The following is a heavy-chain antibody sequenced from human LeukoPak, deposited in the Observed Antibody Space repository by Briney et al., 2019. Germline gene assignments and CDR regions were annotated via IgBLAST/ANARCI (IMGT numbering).Heavy chain of an antibody. CDR1: GFTFDDYA. CDR3: AGSSWSYYYYYMDV. J-gene: IGHJ6*03. CDR2: ISWNSGSI. D-gene: IGHD6-13*01. Sequence: GGSLRLSCAASGFTFDDYAMHWVRQAPGKGLEWVSGISWNSGSIGYADSVKGRFTISRDNAKNSLYLQMNSLRAEDTALYYCAGSSWSYYYYYMDVWGKGTTVTVSS. V-gene: IGHV3-9*01.